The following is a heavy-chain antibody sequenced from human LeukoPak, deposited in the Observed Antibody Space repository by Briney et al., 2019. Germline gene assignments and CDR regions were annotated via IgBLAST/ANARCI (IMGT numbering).Heavy chain of an antibody. D-gene: IGHD3-10*01. V-gene: IGHV1-2*02. CDR1: GYSFTDSY. CDR2: INPYSGAT. CDR3: ARRSKILLALDF. Sequence: ASVKVSCEASGYSFTDSYIHWVRQAPGQGLEWMAWINPYSGATSSAQKFQGRVTLTSDTSINTAYMELNRLSSDDTAVYYCARRSKILLALDFWGQGTLVTVSS. J-gene: IGHJ4*02.